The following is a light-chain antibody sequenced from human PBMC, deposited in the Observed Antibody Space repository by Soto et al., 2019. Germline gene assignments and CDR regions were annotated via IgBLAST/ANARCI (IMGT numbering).Light chain of an antibody. CDR3: QQYGRLPLS. CDR2: GAS. Sequence: EILLTQSPGTLSLSPGDRATLSCRSSQSLTNSFLAWYQQRPGQTPRLLIYGASIRATDIPDRFSGSGSGTDFTLNISRLEHEDFAVYFCQQYGRLPLSFGGGTKVEIK. J-gene: IGKJ4*01. CDR1: QSLTNSF. V-gene: IGKV3-20*01.